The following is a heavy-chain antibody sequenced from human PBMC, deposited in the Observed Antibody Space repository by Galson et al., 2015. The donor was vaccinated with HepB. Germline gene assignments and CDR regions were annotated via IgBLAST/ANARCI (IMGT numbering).Heavy chain of an antibody. Sequence: SVKVSCKASGYTFTGYYIHWVRQAPGQGLEWMGWINPNSGGVHYVQKFQGRITMASDRSISTAYMELNRLIFDDTAVYYCARDSVHVLDSGNFGWFDPWGQGTLVTVSS. D-gene: IGHD4-23*01. CDR3: ARDSVHVLDSGNFGWFDP. CDR1: GYTFTGYY. J-gene: IGHJ5*02. V-gene: IGHV1-2*02. CDR2: INPNSGGV.